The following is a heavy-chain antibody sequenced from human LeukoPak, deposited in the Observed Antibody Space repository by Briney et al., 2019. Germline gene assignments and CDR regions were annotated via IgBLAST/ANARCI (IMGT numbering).Heavy chain of an antibody. CDR2: ISASGGST. V-gene: IGHV3-23*01. Sequence: GGSLRLSCAASGFTFTNYGMSWVRQAPGEGLEWVSSISASGGSTNYADSVKGRFTISRDNSKNTVYLQMNSLRAEDTAVYYCAKVMKGSERLTMVRGVIIKTAGLYYMDVWGKGTTVTVSS. CDR3: AKVMKGSERLTMVRGVIIKTAGLYYMDV. CDR1: GFTFTNYG. D-gene: IGHD3-10*01. J-gene: IGHJ6*03.